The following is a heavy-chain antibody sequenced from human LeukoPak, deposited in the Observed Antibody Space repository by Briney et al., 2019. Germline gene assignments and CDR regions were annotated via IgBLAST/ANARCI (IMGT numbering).Heavy chain of an antibody. CDR1: GGSISSSSNY. CDR2: IYYSGST. CDR3: ARVSGGYYYYFDY. V-gene: IGHV4-39*01. D-gene: IGHD1-26*01. J-gene: IGHJ4*02. Sequence: PSETLSLTCTVSGGSISSSSNYWGWIRQPPGTGLEWIGSIYYSGSTHYNPSLKSRVTISVDTSKNQFSLKLSSVTAADTAVYYCARVSGGYYYYFDYWGQGTLVTVSS.